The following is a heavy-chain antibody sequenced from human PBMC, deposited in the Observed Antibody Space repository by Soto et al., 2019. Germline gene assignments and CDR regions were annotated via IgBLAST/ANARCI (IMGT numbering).Heavy chain of an antibody. CDR3: ASDSHCDGGNCPMGGFDM. Sequence: VESLKISCKGSGYVFIIHWVSCVLEMPVKVLEWVGIIYPGNSNTMYSPSFQGQVTISADTALSTTYLQWDTPKPSDTAIYFCASDSHCDGGNCPMGGFDMWGQGTMVTVSS. J-gene: IGHJ3*02. D-gene: IGHD2-15*01. CDR2: IYPGNSNT. V-gene: IGHV5-51*01. CDR1: GYVFIIHW.